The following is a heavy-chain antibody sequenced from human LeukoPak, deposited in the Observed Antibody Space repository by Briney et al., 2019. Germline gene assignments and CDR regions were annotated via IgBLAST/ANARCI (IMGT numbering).Heavy chain of an antibody. Sequence: GGSLRLSCAASGFTFSIYAMHWVRQAPGKGLEWVSTITSTTSSTSYADSVKGRFTISRDNSRRTLYLQMNSLRAEDTAMYYCAKDPNGDYVGAFDFWGQGTLVTVSS. CDR2: ITSTTSST. CDR3: AKDPNGDYVGAFDF. D-gene: IGHD4-23*01. V-gene: IGHV3-23*01. J-gene: IGHJ3*01. CDR1: GFTFSIYA.